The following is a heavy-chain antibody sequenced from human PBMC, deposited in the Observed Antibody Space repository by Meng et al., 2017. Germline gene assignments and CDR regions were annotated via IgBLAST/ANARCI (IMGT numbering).Heavy chain of an antibody. Sequence: SETLSLTCTVSGGSISSYYWSWIRQPPGKGLEWIGYIYYSGSTNYNPSLKSRVTISVDTSKNQFSLKLSSVTAADTAVYYCARVLGSEDYYDSSGYYSWAAFDIWGQGTMVTVSS. CDR3: ARVLGSEDYYDSSGYYSWAAFDI. D-gene: IGHD3-22*01. V-gene: IGHV4-59*01. CDR2: IYYSGST. J-gene: IGHJ3*02. CDR1: GGSISSYY.